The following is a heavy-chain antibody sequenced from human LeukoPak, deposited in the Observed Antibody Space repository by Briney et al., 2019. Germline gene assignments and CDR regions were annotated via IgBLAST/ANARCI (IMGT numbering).Heavy chain of an antibody. V-gene: IGHV3-11*01. CDR1: GFTISSNY. Sequence: PGGSLRLSCAASGFTISSNYMSWIRQAPGKGLEWVSYISSSGSTIYYADSVKGQFTISRDNAKNSLYLQMNSLRAEDTAVYYCARGSDSSGYLGSWGQGTLVTVSS. J-gene: IGHJ4*02. CDR3: ARGSDSSGYLGS. D-gene: IGHD3-22*01. CDR2: ISSSGSTI.